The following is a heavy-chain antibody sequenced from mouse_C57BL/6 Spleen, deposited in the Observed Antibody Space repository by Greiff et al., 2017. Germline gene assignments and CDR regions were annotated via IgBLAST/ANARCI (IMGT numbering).Heavy chain of an antibody. D-gene: IGHD2-1*01. Sequence: QVQLQQPGAELVRPGSSVKLSCKASGYTFTSYWMDWVQQRPGQGLEWIGNIYPSDSETHYNQKFKDKATLTVDKSSSTAYMQLSSLTSEDSAVYYCARHGNPWYFDVWGTGTTVTVSS. J-gene: IGHJ1*03. CDR2: IYPSDSET. V-gene: IGHV1-61*01. CDR1: GYTFTSYW. CDR3: ARHGNPWYFDV.